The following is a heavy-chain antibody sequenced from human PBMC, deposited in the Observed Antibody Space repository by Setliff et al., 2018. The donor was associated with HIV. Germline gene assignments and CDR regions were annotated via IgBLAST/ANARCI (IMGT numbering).Heavy chain of an antibody. CDR3: AGYALRYFDWLGSWFDP. Sequence: GASVKVSCKASGYTFTNYYMHWVRQAPGKGIEWMGGFDPEDGETFYAQKFQGRVTMTTDTSTSTAYLELRSLRSDDTAVYCCAGYALRYFDWLGSWFDPWGQGTLVTVSS. V-gene: IGHV1-24*01. J-gene: IGHJ5*02. D-gene: IGHD3-9*01. CDR1: GYTFTNYY. CDR2: FDPEDGET.